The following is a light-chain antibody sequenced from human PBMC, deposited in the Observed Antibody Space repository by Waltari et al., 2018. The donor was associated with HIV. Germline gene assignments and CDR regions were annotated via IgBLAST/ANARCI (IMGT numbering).Light chain of an antibody. V-gene: IGLV2-14*03. CDR3: SSYATNTTVI. Sequence: QSALTQPASVSGSPGQSITISCTGTTSDVGGYDFVSWFQQHPGKAPHLLIYDVTSRPSGTSDRFSGSKSGATASLTIPGLQAEDEADYYCSSYATNTTVIFGGGTKVTVL. CDR2: DVT. J-gene: IGLJ2*01. CDR1: TSDVGGYDF.